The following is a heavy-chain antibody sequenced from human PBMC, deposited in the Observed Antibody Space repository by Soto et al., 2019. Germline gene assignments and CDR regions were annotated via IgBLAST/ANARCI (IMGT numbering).Heavy chain of an antibody. J-gene: IGHJ4*02. V-gene: IGHV3-7*01. CDR1: TFIFSTYW. D-gene: IGHD1-20*01. Sequence: EVQLVESGGGLVQPGGSLRLSCAAPTFIFSTYWMTWVRQAPGKGLEWVANIKRDGSETHYADSVKGRFTISRDNAKNSLYLQMNRLRVEDTAVYYCVGDGNNWNDFDYWGQGTLVTVSS. CDR2: IKRDGSET. CDR3: VGDGNNWNDFDY.